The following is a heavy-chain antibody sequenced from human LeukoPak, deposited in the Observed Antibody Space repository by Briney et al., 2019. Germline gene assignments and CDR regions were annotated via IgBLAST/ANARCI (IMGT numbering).Heavy chain of an antibody. Sequence: SETLSLTCAVYGGSFSGYYWNWIRQPPGKGLEWIGEINHSGSTNYNPSLKSRVTISVDTSKNQFSLKLSSVTAADTAVYYCARSDTAMVREWYFDLWGRGTPVTVSS. J-gene: IGHJ2*01. V-gene: IGHV4-34*01. D-gene: IGHD5-18*01. CDR3: ARSDTAMVREWYFDL. CDR1: GGSFSGYY. CDR2: INHSGST.